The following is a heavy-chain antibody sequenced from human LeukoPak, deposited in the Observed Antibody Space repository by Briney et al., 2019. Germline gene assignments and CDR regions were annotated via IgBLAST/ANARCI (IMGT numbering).Heavy chain of an antibody. CDR3: ARGYCSGGSCYRITTGLFDP. CDR1: GYSISSGYY. D-gene: IGHD2-15*01. Sequence: PSETLSLTCTVSGYSISSGYYWGWIRQPPGKGLEWIGSIYHSGSTYYNPSLKSRVTISVDTSKNQFSLKLSSVTAADTAVYYCARGYCSGGSCYRITTGLFDPWGQGTLVTVSS. J-gene: IGHJ5*02. V-gene: IGHV4-38-2*02. CDR2: IYHSGST.